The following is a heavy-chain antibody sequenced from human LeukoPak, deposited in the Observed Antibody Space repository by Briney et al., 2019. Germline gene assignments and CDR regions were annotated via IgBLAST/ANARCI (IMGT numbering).Heavy chain of an antibody. V-gene: IGHV1-2*02. D-gene: IGHD5-12*01. CDR1: GYIFNGYY. CDR2: INPNSGDT. Sequence: GASVKVSCKASGYIFNGYYIHWVRQAPGQGLEWMGWINPNSGDTNYPRKFQGRVTMAWDTSISTAYMELSRLKSDDTAVYYCARGNSGSDYWGQGTLVTVSS. J-gene: IGHJ4*02. CDR3: ARGNSGSDY.